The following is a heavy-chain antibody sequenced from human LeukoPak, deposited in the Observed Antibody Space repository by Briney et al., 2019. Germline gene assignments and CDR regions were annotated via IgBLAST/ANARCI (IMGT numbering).Heavy chain of an antibody. J-gene: IGHJ3*02. CDR3: ARGSSRSPRDAFDI. CDR2: ISPSGAST. CDR1: GYTFTSYY. Sequence: APVKVSCKASGYTFTSYYMHGVRQAPGQGLEWMGIISPSGASTTYAQNFQGRVTMTRDMSTSTVYMELSSLKSEDTAVYYCARGSSRSPRDAFDIWGQGTMVTVSS. V-gene: IGHV1-46*01.